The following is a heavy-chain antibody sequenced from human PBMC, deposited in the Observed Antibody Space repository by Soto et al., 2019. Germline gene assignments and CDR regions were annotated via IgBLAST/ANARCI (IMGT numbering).Heavy chain of an antibody. CDR2: ISSNGVTT. CDR3: VRRVSGNYDY. Sequence: EVQLAESGGGMVQPGGSLRLSCVASGFTFSSYDMHWVRQAPGKGLEYVSSISSNGVTTYYGNSVKGRFTISRDNSKNTLYLQMGSLRAEDMAVYYFVRRVSGNYDYWGQGTRVTVSP. V-gene: IGHV3-64*01. CDR1: GFTFSSYD. J-gene: IGHJ4*02. D-gene: IGHD1-7*01.